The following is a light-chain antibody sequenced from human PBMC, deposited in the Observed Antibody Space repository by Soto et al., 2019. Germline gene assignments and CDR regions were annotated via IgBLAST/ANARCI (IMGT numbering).Light chain of an antibody. Sequence: DIQLTQSLSALSASVGDRVTITSRASQSLTTWLAWDQRRAGKDPELQVYQTSNLDSGLPTRFTGRGSGREFTLTICGQQSDDFATYDCQQYSTYPITFGQGTRLEI. CDR3: QQYSTYPIT. V-gene: IGKV1-5*03. CDR1: QSLTTW. J-gene: IGKJ5*01. CDR2: QTS.